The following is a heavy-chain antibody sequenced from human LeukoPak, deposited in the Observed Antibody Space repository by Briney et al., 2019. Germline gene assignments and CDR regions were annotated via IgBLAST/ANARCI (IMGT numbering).Heavy chain of an antibody. V-gene: IGHV4-59*08. Sequence: PSETLSLTCTVSGGSITSYFWSWIRQPPAKELAWIGWVFYIGSAHYIHSLNQQATVSIDTSKNQFSLNLTSLTAADTAVYYCARHGPSSGWYGTAIDYWGPGTLVTVSS. J-gene: IGHJ4*02. CDR2: VFYIGSA. CDR1: GGSITSYF. D-gene: IGHD6-19*01. CDR3: ARHGPSSGWYGTAIDY.